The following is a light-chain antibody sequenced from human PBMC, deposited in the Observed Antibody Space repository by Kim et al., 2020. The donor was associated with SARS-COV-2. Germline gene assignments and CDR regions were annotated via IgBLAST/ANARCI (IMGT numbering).Light chain of an antibody. CDR3: QQYAGSPRT. V-gene: IGKV3-20*01. J-gene: IGKJ1*01. CDR1: HGVGTY. CDR2: GAS. Sequence: EIVMTQSPATLSVSPGERVTLSCRASHGVGTYLAWYQQKPGQAPRLLMYGASSRATGIPDRFSGSGSGTDFTLTISRLEPEDFAVYYCQQYAGSPRTFGQGTKVDIK.